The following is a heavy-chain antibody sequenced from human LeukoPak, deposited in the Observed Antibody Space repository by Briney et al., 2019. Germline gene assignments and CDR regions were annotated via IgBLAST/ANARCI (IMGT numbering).Heavy chain of an antibody. CDR3: ARAEHIVVVPRGLYLDS. Sequence: PSETLSLTCAVYGGSFSGYYWSWIRQPPGKGLEWIGEINHRGSTNYNPSHKSRVTISVDTSKNQFSLKLNSVTAADTAVYYCARAEHIVVVPRGLYLDSWGQGTLVTVSS. J-gene: IGHJ4*02. CDR2: INHRGST. V-gene: IGHV4-34*01. D-gene: IGHD2-21*01. CDR1: GGSFSGYY.